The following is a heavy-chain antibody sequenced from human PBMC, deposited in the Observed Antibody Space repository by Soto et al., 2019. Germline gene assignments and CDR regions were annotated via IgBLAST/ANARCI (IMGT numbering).Heavy chain of an antibody. CDR1: GFTFSSLS. Sequence: QVQLVESGGGVVQPGRSLRLSCAASGFTFSSLSMHWVRQAPGKGPEWVAVISSDGGIQYYSDSVKGRFTISRDNSKFTLFLQMNRLRPEVTAVDYCVRCIVGHSRHYFDYWGQGTPVTVSS. V-gene: IGHV3-30*03. CDR2: ISSDGGIQ. D-gene: IGHD1-26*01. CDR3: VRCIVGHSRHYFDY. J-gene: IGHJ4*02.